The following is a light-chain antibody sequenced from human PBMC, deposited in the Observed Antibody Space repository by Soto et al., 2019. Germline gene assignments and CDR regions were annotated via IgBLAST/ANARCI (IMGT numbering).Light chain of an antibody. CDR2: DVS. J-gene: IGLJ3*02. V-gene: IGLV2-14*01. Sequence: QSVLTQPASVSGSPGQSITISCTGTSSDVGGYNYVSWYQQYPGKAPKIIIYDVSNRPSGVSDRFSGSKSGNTASLTISGLQAEDEGDYYCSSYTSSSIVVFGGGTKLTVL. CDR1: SSDVGGYNY. CDR3: SSYTSSSIVV.